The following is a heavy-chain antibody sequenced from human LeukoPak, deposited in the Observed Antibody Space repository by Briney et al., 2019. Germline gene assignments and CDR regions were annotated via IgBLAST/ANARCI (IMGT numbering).Heavy chain of an antibody. CDR1: GVTFSSSS. V-gene: IGHV3-21*01. D-gene: IGHD2-15*01. CDR2: ISSSSSYI. CDR3: ARGMGITPVDY. J-gene: IGHJ4*02. Sequence: GGSLRLSCAASGVTFSSSSMNWVRQAPGKGLEWVSSISSSSSYIYYADSVKGRFTISRDNAKNSLYLQMNSLRAEDTAVYYCARGMGITPVDYWGQGTLVTVSS.